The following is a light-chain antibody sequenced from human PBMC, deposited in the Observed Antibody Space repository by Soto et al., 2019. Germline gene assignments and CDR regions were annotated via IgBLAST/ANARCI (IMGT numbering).Light chain of an antibody. CDR3: TSFAPGRIYV. CDR1: SSDVGAYNS. V-gene: IGLV2-23*01. CDR2: KGT. J-gene: IGLJ1*01. Sequence: QSVLAQPASVSGSPGQSITISCTGTSSDVGAYNSVSWYQQHPHRAPQVIIYKGTQRPSGVSNRFSGSTSGNAASLTISALQADDEGDYYCTSFAPGRIYVFGSGTKVTVL.